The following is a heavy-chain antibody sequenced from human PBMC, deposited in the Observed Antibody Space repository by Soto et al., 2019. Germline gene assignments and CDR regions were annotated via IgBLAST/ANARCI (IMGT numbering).Heavy chain of an antibody. CDR2: ISSSGSTI. CDR3: ARDNEYSSSNYYYYYYMDV. Sequence: QVQLVESGGGLVKPGGSLRLSCVASGFTFSDYYMSWIRQAPGKGLEWVSYISSSGSTIYYADSVKGRFTISRDNAKNSLYLQMNSLRAEDTAVYYCARDNEYSSSNYYYYYYMDVWGKGTTVTVSS. V-gene: IGHV3-11*01. J-gene: IGHJ6*03. CDR1: GFTFSDYY. D-gene: IGHD6-6*01.